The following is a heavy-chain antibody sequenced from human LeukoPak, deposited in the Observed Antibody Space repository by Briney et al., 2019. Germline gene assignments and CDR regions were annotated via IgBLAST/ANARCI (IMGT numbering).Heavy chain of an antibody. CDR3: ARDRGYGWPYYYYYMDV. CDR1: GFTFSSYG. D-gene: IGHD5-12*01. V-gene: IGHV3-53*01. J-gene: IGHJ6*03. CDR2: IYSGGST. Sequence: GGSLRLSCAASGFTFSSYGMHWVRQAPGKGLEWVSIIYSGGSTYYADSVKGRFTISRDNSKNTLYLEMNSLRAEDTAVYYCARDRGYGWPYYYYYMDVWGKGTTVTVSS.